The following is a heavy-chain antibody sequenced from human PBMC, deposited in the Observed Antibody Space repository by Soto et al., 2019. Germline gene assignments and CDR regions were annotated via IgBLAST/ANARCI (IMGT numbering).Heavy chain of an antibody. CDR2: IYHSGST. J-gene: IGHJ5*02. D-gene: IGHD2-2*01. CDR1: GGSISSSNW. V-gene: IGHV4-4*02. Sequence: SETLSLTCAVSGGSISSSNWWSWVRQPPGKGLEWIGEIYHSGSTNYNPSLKSRVTISVDTSKNQFSLKLSSLTAADTAVYYCAIGRPLIPAGAIFWFDPWGQGILVTVSS. CDR3: AIGRPLIPAGAIFWFDP.